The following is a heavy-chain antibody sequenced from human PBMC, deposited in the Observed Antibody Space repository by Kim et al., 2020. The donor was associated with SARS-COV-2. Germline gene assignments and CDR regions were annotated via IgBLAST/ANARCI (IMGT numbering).Heavy chain of an antibody. Sequence: GGSLRLSCAASGFTVSSNYMSWVRQAPGKGLEWVSVIYSGGSTYYADSVKGRFTISRDNSKNTLYLQMNSLRAEDTAVYYCARVTYYDFWSGYYPEPDYYFDYWGQGTLVTVSS. CDR2: IYSGGST. V-gene: IGHV3-53*01. CDR1: GFTVSSNY. J-gene: IGHJ4*02. D-gene: IGHD3-3*01. CDR3: ARVTYYDFWSGYYPEPDYYFDY.